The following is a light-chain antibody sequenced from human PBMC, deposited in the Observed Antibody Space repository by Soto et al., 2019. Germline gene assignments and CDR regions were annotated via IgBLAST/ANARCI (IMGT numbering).Light chain of an antibody. CDR2: EVT. CDR1: RSDIGDYNY. CDR3: LSFTVRSTPYV. Sequence: QSALSQPASVSGSPGQSITISCTGTRSDIGDYNYVSWYQQRPGKAPKLVIYEVTNRPSGVSDRFSGSKSGNTASLTISGLQAEDEADYSCLSFTVRSTPYVFGTGTKLTVL. V-gene: IGLV2-14*01. J-gene: IGLJ1*01.